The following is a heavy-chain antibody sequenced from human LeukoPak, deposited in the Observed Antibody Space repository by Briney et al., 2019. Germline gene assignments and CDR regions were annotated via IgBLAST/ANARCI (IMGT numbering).Heavy chain of an antibody. CDR3: ARDLDIVVVPTSNYAFDP. V-gene: IGHV1-18*01. Sequence: ASVKVSCKASGYTFTSYGISWVRQAPGQGLEWMGWISAYNGNTNYAQKLQGRVTMTTDTSTSTAYMELRSLRSDDTAVYYCARDLDIVVVPTSNYAFDPWGQGTLVTVSS. D-gene: IGHD2-2*01. CDR2: ISAYNGNT. CDR1: GYTFTSYG. J-gene: IGHJ5*02.